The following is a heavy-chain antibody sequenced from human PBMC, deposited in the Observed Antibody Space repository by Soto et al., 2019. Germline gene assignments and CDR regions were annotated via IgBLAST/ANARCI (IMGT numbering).Heavy chain of an antibody. D-gene: IGHD3-10*01. CDR3: GGAVPTGSYYVFDY. J-gene: IGHJ4*02. Sequence: ASVKVSCKASGYTFTSYYMHWVRQAPGQGLEWMGIINPSGGSTSYAQKFQGRVTMTRDTSTSTVYMELSSLRSEDTAVYYCGGAVPTGSYYVFDYCGQGSLFTVSS. CDR2: INPSGGST. V-gene: IGHV1-46*01. CDR1: GYTFTSYY.